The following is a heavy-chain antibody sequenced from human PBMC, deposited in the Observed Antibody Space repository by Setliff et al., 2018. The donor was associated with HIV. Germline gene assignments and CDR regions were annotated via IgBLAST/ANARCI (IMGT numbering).Heavy chain of an antibody. Sequence: TGGSLRLSCAASGFTFSSYAMSWVRQAPGKGLEWVSAISGSGGSTYYADSVKGRFTISRDNSKNTLYLQMNSLRAEDTAVYYCAKRAQIYYYYYGMDVWGQGTTVTVSS. J-gene: IGHJ6*02. CDR1: GFTFSSYA. V-gene: IGHV3-23*01. CDR2: ISGSGGST. CDR3: AKRAQIYYYYYGMDV.